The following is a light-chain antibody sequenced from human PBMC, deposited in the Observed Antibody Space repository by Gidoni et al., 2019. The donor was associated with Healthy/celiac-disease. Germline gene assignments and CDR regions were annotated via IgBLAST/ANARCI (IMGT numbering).Light chain of an antibody. CDR2: DAS. CDR1: QSVSSY. CDR3: QQRSNWPPLT. V-gene: IGKV3-11*01. Sequence: EIVLTQSPATLSLSPGERATLSCRASQSVSSYLAWYQQQPGQAPRLLIYDASNRATGIPARFSGSGSGTDFTLTISSLEPEDFAVYYCQQRSNWPPLTFGGXTKVEIK. J-gene: IGKJ4*01.